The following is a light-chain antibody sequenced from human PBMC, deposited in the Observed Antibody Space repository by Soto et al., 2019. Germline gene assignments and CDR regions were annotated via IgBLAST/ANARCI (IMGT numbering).Light chain of an antibody. CDR1: PSVSSN. V-gene: IGKV3-15*01. CDR2: GAS. CDR3: QHYNNWTRT. Sequence: EIVMTQSPATLSVSQGERASLSCRASPSVSSNLAWYPKKPCHAPRPLIYGASTRATGIPARFSGSGSGTEFNLTLSRLQSEDFAVYEGQHYNNWTRTSGPVTKVEIK. J-gene: IGKJ1*01.